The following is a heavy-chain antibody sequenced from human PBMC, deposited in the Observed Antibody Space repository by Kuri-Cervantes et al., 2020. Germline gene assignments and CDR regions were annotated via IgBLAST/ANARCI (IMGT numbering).Heavy chain of an antibody. V-gene: IGHV3-23*01. J-gene: IGHJ4*02. Sequence: GGSLRLSCAASGFTFSSYAMSWVRQTPGKGLEWVSAISDNGGSTYWADSLKGRFTISRDNSKNSLYLQMNSLRAEDTAVYYCARDGGGWGQGTLVTVSS. CDR1: GFTFSSYA. CDR2: ISDNGGST. D-gene: IGHD3-16*01. CDR3: ARDGGG.